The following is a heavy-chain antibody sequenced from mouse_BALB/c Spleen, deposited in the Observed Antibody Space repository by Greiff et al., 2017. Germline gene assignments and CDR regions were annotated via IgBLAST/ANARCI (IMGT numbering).Heavy chain of an antibody. CDR3: TRGLGREGPWFAY. Sequence: EVQLVESGGGLVQPGGSMKLSCVASGFTFSSYWMSWVRQSPEKGLEWVAEIRLKSDNYATHYAESVKGKFTISRDDSKSRLYLQMNSLRAEDTGIYYCTRGLGREGPWFAYWGQGTLVTVSA. J-gene: IGHJ3*01. V-gene: IGHV6-6*02. CDR1: GFTFSSYW. D-gene: IGHD4-1*01. CDR2: IRLKSDNYAT.